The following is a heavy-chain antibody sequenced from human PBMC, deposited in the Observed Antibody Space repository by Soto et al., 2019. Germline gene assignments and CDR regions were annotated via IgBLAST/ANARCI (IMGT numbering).Heavy chain of an antibody. CDR1: GFTFSSYG. D-gene: IGHD2-2*01. CDR3: AKDPLYCSSTSCYNGNYFDY. J-gene: IGHJ4*02. Sequence: GSLRISCAASGFTFSSYGMHWVRQAPGKGLEWVAVISYDGSNKYYADSVKGRFTISRDNSKNTLYLQMNSLRAEDTAVYYCAKDPLYCSSTSCYNGNYFDYWGQGTLVTVSS. CDR2: ISYDGSNK. V-gene: IGHV3-30*18.